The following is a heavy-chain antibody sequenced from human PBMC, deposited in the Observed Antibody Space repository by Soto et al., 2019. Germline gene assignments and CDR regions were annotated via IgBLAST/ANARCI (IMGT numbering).Heavy chain of an antibody. Sequence: GGSLRLSCAASGFTFSSYGMHWVRQAPGKGLERVAVIWYHGNSMYYADSVKGRFTISRDNSKNTLYLQMNNLRAEDTAVYYCARYNTGHSDYWGQGTLVTVSS. CDR3: ARYNTGHSDY. CDR1: GFTFSSYG. V-gene: IGHV3-33*01. J-gene: IGHJ4*02. CDR2: IWYHGNSM. D-gene: IGHD1-20*01.